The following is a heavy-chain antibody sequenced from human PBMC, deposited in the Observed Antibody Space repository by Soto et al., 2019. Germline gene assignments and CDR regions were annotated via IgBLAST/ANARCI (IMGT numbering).Heavy chain of an antibody. CDR3: ARVNYGPLDY. D-gene: IGHD3-10*01. CDR2: IDPRSGAS. CDR1: GYPFTDLY. J-gene: IGHJ4*02. Sequence: ASVKVSCKPSGYPFTDLYIHWVRQAPGLGLEWMGWIDPRSGASRKTQRFQGRFSMTRDTSTNTVYMELSSLRSDDTAVYFCARVNYGPLDYWGQGTLVTVS. V-gene: IGHV1-2*02.